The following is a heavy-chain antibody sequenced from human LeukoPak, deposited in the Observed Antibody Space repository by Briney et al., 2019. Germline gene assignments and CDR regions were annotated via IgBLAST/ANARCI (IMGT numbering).Heavy chain of an antibody. J-gene: IGHJ3*02. CDR3: ARDTQQWLHAFDI. CDR2: IYHSGNT. V-gene: IGHV4-38-2*02. CDR1: GYSISTNYY. Sequence: SEALSLTCAVSGYSISTNYYWGWIRQSPGRGLEWIGSIYHSGNTFYNPSLKSRVTISVDTSKNQFSLNLSSVTAADTAVYYCARDTQQWLHAFDIWGQGTMVTVSS. D-gene: IGHD6-19*01.